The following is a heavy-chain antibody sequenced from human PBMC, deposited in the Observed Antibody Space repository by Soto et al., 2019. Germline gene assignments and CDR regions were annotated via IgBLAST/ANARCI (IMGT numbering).Heavy chain of an antibody. J-gene: IGHJ6*02. CDR2: ISNDGSNE. CDR1: GFTLSYFA. Sequence: QVQLVESGGGVVQPGRSLRLSCSASGFTLSYFAMHWLRQTPGKGLEWVAHISNDGSNEHYADSVRGRFTISRDNSKHMLYLQMSGLRTEDTGIYVCARAMPGMDVWGQGTTVTVSS. CDR3: ARAMPGMDV. D-gene: IGHD2-2*01. V-gene: IGHV3-30-3*01.